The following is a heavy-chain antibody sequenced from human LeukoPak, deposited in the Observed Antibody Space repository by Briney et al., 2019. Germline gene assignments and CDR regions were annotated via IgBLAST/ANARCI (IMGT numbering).Heavy chain of an antibody. CDR2: IFTSGNT. CDR1: GASISSGIHY. D-gene: IGHD3-10*01. V-gene: IGHV4-61*02. J-gene: IGHJ6*03. CDR3: ARTTMVRGTYYMDV. Sequence: PSQTLPLTCTVSGASISSGIHYWSWIRQPAGKGLEWIGRIFTSGNTNYNPSLKSRVTISLDTSKNQFSLNLNSVTAADTAVYYCARTTMVRGTYYMDVWGKGTTVTVSS.